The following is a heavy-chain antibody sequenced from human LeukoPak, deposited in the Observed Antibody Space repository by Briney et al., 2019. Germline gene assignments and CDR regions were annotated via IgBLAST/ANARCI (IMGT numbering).Heavy chain of an antibody. Sequence: GESLKISCKGSGYTFTTYWIGWVRQMPGKGLEWMGIIYPGDSHTRYSPSSQGQVTISADKSISTAYLQWSSLKASDTAMYFCARQAYYSSSSRCYYYYMDVWGKGTTVTVSS. J-gene: IGHJ6*03. CDR2: IYPGDSHT. CDR3: ARQAYYSSSSRCYYYYMDV. CDR1: GYTFTTYW. D-gene: IGHD6-6*01. V-gene: IGHV5-51*01.